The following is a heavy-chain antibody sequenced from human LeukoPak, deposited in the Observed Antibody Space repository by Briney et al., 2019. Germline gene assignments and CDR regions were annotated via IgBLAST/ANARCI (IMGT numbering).Heavy chain of an antibody. V-gene: IGHV1-3*01. D-gene: IGHD3-22*01. CDR1: GYTFTSYA. CDR2: INAGNGNT. CDR3: ARGSSGLSGAFDI. Sequence: ASVKVSCKASGYTFTSYAMHWVRQAPGQRLERMGWINAGNGNTKYSQKFQGRVTMTRDTSTSTVYMELSSLRSEDTAVYYCARGSSGLSGAFDIWGQGTMVTVSS. J-gene: IGHJ3*02.